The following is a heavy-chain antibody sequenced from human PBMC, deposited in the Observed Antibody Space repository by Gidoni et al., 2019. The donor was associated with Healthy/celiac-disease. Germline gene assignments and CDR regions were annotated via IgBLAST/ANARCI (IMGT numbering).Heavy chain of an antibody. Sequence: QVQLVESGGGVIQPGRSLRLSCAASGFTFSSYGMHWVRQAPGKGLEWVAVISYDGSNKYYADSVKGRFTISRDNSKNTLYLQMNSLRAEDTAVYYCAKDAYNWNHFSDYWGQGTLVTVSS. V-gene: IGHV3-30*18. CDR3: AKDAYNWNHFSDY. CDR1: GFTFSSYG. J-gene: IGHJ4*02. CDR2: ISYDGSNK. D-gene: IGHD1-20*01.